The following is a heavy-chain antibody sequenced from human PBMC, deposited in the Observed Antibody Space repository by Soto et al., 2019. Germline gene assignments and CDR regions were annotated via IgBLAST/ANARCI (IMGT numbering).Heavy chain of an antibody. Sequence: SETLSLTCTVSGVSISSRTYYWGWIRQPPGRGLEWIGNIYYSGGTYYNPSPKSRVAISVDTSKKQFSLKLSSVIAADTAVYYCAAGAYYYYMDVWGEGTTVTVSS. CDR1: GVSISSRTYY. CDR2: IYYSGGT. V-gene: IGHV4-39*01. J-gene: IGHJ6*03. CDR3: AAGAYYYYMDV.